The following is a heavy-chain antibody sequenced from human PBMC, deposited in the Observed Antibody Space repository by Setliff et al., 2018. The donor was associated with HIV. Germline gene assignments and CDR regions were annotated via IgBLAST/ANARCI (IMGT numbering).Heavy chain of an antibody. V-gene: IGHV4-30-4*01. CDR1: GASISSGTYY. D-gene: IGHD1-26*01. J-gene: IGHJ4*02. CDR3: AGGPGTTSIDY. CDR2: IYHGGST. Sequence: PSETLSLACTVSGASISSGTYYWSWIRHHPGTGLEWIGSIYHGGSTNYNMSLWSRVTISLDASRNQFSLELISVTAADTAVYYCAGGPGTTSIDYWAQGTLVTVSS.